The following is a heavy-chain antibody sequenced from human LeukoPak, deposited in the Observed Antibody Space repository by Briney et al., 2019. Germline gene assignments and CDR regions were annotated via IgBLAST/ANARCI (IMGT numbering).Heavy chain of an antibody. J-gene: IGHJ4*02. CDR1: GASFSSYV. D-gene: IGHD5-18*01. V-gene: IGHV1-69*11. CDR3: ATLEYSYGYAFDY. CDR2: VSPILDTA. Sequence: ASVKVSCKASGASFSSYVISLERQAPGQGLEWMGRVSPILDTANHAQKFQGRVTITAHESTSTAYMELSSLRSEDTAVYYCATLEYSYGYAFDYWGQGTLVTVSS.